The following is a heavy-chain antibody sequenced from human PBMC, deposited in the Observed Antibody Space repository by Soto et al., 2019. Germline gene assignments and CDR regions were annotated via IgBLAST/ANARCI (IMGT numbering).Heavy chain of an antibody. CDR2: IYPGDSDT. CDR3: ARPRCSGGSCYSDAFDI. D-gene: IGHD2-15*01. CDR1: GYSFTSYW. V-gene: IGHV5-51*01. J-gene: IGHJ3*02. Sequence: GESLKISCKGSGYSFTSYWIGWVRQMPGKGLEWMGIIYPGDSDTRYSPSFQGQVTISADKSISTAYLQWSSLKASDTAMYYCARPRCSGGSCYSDAFDIWGQGTMVAVSS.